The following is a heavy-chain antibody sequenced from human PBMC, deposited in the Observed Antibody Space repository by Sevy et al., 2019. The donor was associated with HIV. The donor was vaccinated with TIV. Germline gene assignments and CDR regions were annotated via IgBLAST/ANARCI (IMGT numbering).Heavy chain of an antibody. CDR1: GYTFTSYG. CDR3: ARDRGPFGHYDYGMDV. Sequence: ASVKVSCKASGYTFTSYGISWVRQAPGQGLEWMGWISAYNGNTNYAQKLQGRVTMTTDTSTSTAYMELRSLRSDDTAVYYCARDRGPFGHYDYGMDVWGQGTTVTVSS. J-gene: IGHJ6*02. CDR2: ISAYNGNT. V-gene: IGHV1-18*01. D-gene: IGHD3-10*01.